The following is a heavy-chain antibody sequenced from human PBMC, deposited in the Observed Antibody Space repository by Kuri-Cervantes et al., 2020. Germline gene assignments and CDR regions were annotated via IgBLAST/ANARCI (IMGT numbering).Heavy chain of an antibody. J-gene: IGHJ4*02. Sequence: SETLSLTCGVSGGSFIGYWWTWIRQPPGKGLEWMGEINHSGSTNYNPSLKRRVTISVDTSKNQFSLKLSSVTAAGTAVYYCARVDRAMRVRGGNGGYWGQGTLVTVSS. CDR3: ARVDRAMRVRGGNGGY. CDR2: INHSGST. CDR1: GGSFIGYW. V-gene: IGHV4-34*01. D-gene: IGHD3-10*01.